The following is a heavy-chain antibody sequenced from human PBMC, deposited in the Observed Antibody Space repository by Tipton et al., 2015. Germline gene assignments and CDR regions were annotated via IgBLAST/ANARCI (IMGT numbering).Heavy chain of an antibody. CDR2: INPSGTST. CDR3: ARDLSGESGYAGC. Sequence: GSLRLSCATSGFTFRSYSMNWVRPATGKDPEWISSINPSGTSTFHADSVRGRFSISRDNAKNSLHLQMDRLRAEDTATYYCARDLSGESGYAGCWGQGTLVTDSS. CDR1: GFTFRSYS. D-gene: IGHD5-12*01. J-gene: IGHJ4*02. V-gene: IGHV3-21*04.